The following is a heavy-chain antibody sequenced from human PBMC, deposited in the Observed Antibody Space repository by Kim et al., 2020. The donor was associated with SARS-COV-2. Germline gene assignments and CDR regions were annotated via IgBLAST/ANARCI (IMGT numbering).Heavy chain of an antibody. D-gene: IGHD2-8*01. CDR2: YI. J-gene: IGHJ3*02. CDR3: ARVGVDAFDI. Sequence: YIYYADSVKGRFTISRDNAKNSLYLQMNSLRAEDTAVYYCARVGVDAFDIWGQGTMVTVSS. V-gene: IGHV3-21*01.